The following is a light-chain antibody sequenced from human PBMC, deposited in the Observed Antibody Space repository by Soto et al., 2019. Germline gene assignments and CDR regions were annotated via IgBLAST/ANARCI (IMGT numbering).Light chain of an antibody. V-gene: IGLV2-14*01. CDR1: SGDVGRYNY. CDR3: ISYKTDDTFL. CDR2: EVR. Sequence: QSVLTQPASVSGSPGQSITISCTGTSGDVGRYNYVSWYQQYPGKAPKLMIYEVRNRPSGVSDRFSGSKSGNTASLTISGLQADDEAEYFCISYKTDDTFLFGTGTKVTVL. J-gene: IGLJ1*01.